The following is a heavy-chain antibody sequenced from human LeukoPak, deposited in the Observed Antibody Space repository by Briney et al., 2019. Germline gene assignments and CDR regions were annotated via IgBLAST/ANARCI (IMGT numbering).Heavy chain of an antibody. CDR2: ISYDGSNE. CDR3: AKDDSGWYLY. Sequence: GRSLRLSCAASGFTFSSYGMHWVRQAPGKGLKWVAVISYDGSNEYYADSVKGRFTISRDNSKNTLYLQMNSLRAEDTAVYYCAKDDSGWYLYWGQGTLVTFSS. CDR1: GFTFSSYG. V-gene: IGHV3-30*18. D-gene: IGHD6-19*01. J-gene: IGHJ4*02.